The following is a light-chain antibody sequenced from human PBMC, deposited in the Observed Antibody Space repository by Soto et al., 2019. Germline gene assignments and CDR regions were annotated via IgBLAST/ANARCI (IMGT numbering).Light chain of an antibody. V-gene: IGKV3-11*01. CDR2: DAS. Sequence: EIVLTQSPATLSLSPGERATLSCRASQSVSSYLAWYQQKPGQAPRLLIYDASNRATGIPARFSGSGSGTDFTLNISSLEPEDFAVYYCQQRSYWPWTFGQGTKVEIK. J-gene: IGKJ1*01. CDR3: QQRSYWPWT. CDR1: QSVSSY.